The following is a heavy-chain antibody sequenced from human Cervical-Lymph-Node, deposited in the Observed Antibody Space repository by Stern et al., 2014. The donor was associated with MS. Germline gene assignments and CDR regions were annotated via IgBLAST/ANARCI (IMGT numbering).Heavy chain of an antibody. CDR1: GFTFSSYS. J-gene: IGHJ4*02. Sequence: EVHLVESGGGLVKPGGSLRLSCAASGFTFSSYSMNWVRQAPGQGLEWVSSISSSSSYIYYADSVKGRFTISRDNAKNSLYLQMNSLRAEDTAVYYCARNGAGGSYSASAFDYWGQGTLVTVSS. CDR3: ARNGAGGSYSASAFDY. V-gene: IGHV3-21*01. CDR2: ISSSSSYI. D-gene: IGHD1-26*01.